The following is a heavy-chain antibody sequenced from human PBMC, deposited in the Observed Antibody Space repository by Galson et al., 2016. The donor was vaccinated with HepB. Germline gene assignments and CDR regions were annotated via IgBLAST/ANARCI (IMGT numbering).Heavy chain of an antibody. J-gene: IGHJ3*02. Sequence: SETLSLTCTVSGGSISSYYWSWIRQPPGKGLEWIGYIYYSGSTNYNPSLKSRVTISVDTSKNQFSLKLTSVTAADTAVYYCPRDTIFGVVRGDAFDIWGQGTMVTVSS. CDR3: PRDTIFGVVRGDAFDI. V-gene: IGHV4-59*01. CDR1: GGSISSYY. D-gene: IGHD3-3*01. CDR2: IYYSGST.